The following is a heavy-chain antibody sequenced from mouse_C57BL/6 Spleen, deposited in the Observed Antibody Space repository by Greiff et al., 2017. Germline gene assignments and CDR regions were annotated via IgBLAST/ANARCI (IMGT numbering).Heavy chain of an antibody. Sequence: VKLMESGAELARPGASVKLSCKASGYTFTSYGISWVKQRTGQGLEWIGEIYPRSGNTYYNEKFKGKATLTADKSSSTAYMELRSLTSEDSAVYFCAREITTVVVGDAMDYWGQGTSVTVSS. V-gene: IGHV1-81*01. CDR2: IYPRSGNT. CDR3: AREITTVVVGDAMDY. D-gene: IGHD1-1*01. CDR1: GYTFTSYG. J-gene: IGHJ4*01.